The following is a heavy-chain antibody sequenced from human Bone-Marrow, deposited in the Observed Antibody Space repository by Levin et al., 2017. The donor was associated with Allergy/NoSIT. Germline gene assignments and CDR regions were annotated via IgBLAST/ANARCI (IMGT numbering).Heavy chain of an antibody. CDR2: VDNDGNIK. Sequence: GGSLRLSCAASGFTFINYWIHWVRQAPGQGLVWVSRVDNDGNIKLYADSVKGRFTISRDNAKNTVNLQMNRLRVEDTAVCFCTRDPWDVWGQGTTVTVSS. V-gene: IGHV3-74*01. CDR3: TRDPWDV. J-gene: IGHJ6*02. CDR1: GFTFINYW.